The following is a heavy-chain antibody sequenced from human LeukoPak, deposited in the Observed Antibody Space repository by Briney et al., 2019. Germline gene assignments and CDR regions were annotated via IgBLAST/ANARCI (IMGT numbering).Heavy chain of an antibody. CDR2: IYYSGST. J-gene: IGHJ4*02. CDR1: GGSISSGGYY. V-gene: IGHV4-31*03. Sequence: SQTLSLTCTVSGGSISSGGYYWSWIRQHPGKGLEWIGYIYYSGSTYYNPSLKGRVTISVDTSKNQFSLKLSSVTAADTAVYYCARDGGIMNSEFDYWGQGTLVTVSS. D-gene: IGHD3-16*01. CDR3: ARDGGIMNSEFDY.